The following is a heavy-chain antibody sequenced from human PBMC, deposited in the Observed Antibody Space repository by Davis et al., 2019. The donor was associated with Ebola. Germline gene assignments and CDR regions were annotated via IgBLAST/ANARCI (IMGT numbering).Heavy chain of an antibody. Sequence: GESLKISCAASGFTFSNAWMSWVRQAPGKGLEWVSGISGSGGFTYYADSVKGRFTISRDNSKNTVYLQMNSLRDEDTAVYYCARREAWIDYWGQGILVTVSS. CDR2: ISGSGGFT. V-gene: IGHV3-23*01. CDR3: ARREAWIDY. CDR1: GFTFSNAW. J-gene: IGHJ4*02. D-gene: IGHD1-26*01.